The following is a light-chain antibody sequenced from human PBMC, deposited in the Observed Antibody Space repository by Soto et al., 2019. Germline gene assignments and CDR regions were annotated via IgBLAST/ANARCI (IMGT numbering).Light chain of an antibody. V-gene: IGLV2-11*01. Sequence: SALTQPRSVSGSPGQSVTISCTGTSNDVGDYQLVSWYQHHPGKAPRVILYDVRKRPSGVPDRFSGSKSGNTASLTISGLRGDDEADYYCCSYAGRYTWVFGGGTKLTVL. J-gene: IGLJ3*02. CDR3: CSYAGRYTWV. CDR2: DVR. CDR1: SNDVGDYQL.